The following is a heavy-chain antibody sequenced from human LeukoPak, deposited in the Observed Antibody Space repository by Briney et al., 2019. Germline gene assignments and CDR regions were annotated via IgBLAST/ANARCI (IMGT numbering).Heavy chain of an antibody. D-gene: IGHD6-19*01. V-gene: IGHV3-23*01. Sequence: GGSLRLSCAASGVTFSSYAMSWVRQAPGKGLEWVSTINGIGGSTYYADSVKGRFTISRDNSKNTLYLQMSSLRAEDTAVDYCAKDIEQWLPFDYWGQGTLVTVSS. CDR1: GVTFSSYA. J-gene: IGHJ4*02. CDR2: INGIGGST. CDR3: AKDIEQWLPFDY.